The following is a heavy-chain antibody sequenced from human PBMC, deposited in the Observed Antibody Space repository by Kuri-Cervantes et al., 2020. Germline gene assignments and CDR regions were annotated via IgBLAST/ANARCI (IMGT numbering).Heavy chain of an antibody. CDR1: GGSFSGYY. CDR3: AGAMIVVVIIEDAFDI. J-gene: IGHJ3*02. V-gene: IGHV4-34*01. CDR2: INHSGST. Sequence: GSLRLSCAVYGGSFSGYYWSWIRQPPGKGLEWIGEINHSGSTNYNPSLKSRVTISVDTSKNQFSLKLSSVTAADTAVYYCAGAMIVVVIIEDAFDIWGQGTMVTVSS. D-gene: IGHD3-22*01.